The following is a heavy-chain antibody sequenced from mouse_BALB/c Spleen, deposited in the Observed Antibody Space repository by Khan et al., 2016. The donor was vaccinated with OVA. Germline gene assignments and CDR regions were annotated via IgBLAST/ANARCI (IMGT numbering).Heavy chain of an antibody. CDR3: AREIYYDYAYYYAMDY. CDR2: IWGDGST. CDR1: GFSLTGYG. V-gene: IGHV2-6-7*01. J-gene: IGHJ4*01. Sequence: VQLQESGPGLVAPSQSLSITCTVSGFSLTGYGINWVRQPPGKGLEWLRMIWGDGSTDYNSALKSRLSISKDNSKSQVFLKMNSLQTDDTARYYCAREIYYDYAYYYAMDYWGQGTSVTVSS. D-gene: IGHD2-4*01.